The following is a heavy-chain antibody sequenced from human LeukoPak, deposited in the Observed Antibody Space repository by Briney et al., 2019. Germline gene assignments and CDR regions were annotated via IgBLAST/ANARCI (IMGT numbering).Heavy chain of an antibody. J-gene: IGHJ4*02. CDR1: GYTFTSYG. CDR2: INTNTGNP. D-gene: IGHD6-13*01. CDR3: ARGGSSWSRGYFDY. V-gene: IGHV7-4-1*02. Sequence: ASVKVSCKASGYTFTSYGISWVRQAPGQGLEWMGWINTNTGNPTYAQGFTGRFVFSLDTSVSTAYLQISSLKAEDTAVYYCARGGSSWSRGYFDYWGQGTLVTVSS.